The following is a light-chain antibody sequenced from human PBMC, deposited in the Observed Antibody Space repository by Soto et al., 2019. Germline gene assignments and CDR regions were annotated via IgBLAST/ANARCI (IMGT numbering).Light chain of an antibody. CDR1: QSVYNN. CDR2: GAS. Sequence: ESVLTQSPGTLSLTPGERAPLSCRASQSVYNNLAWYQQKPGQAPRLLIYGASTRATGIPARFSGSGSGTEFTLTISSLQSEDFAVYFCQQYNNWPPVTFGPGTKVDIK. CDR3: QQYNNWPPVT. J-gene: IGKJ3*01. V-gene: IGKV3-15*01.